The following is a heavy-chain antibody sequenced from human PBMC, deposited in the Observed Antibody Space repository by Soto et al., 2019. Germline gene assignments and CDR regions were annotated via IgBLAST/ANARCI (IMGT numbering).Heavy chain of an antibody. V-gene: IGHV3-66*01. Sequence: EVQLVESGGGLVQPGGSLRLSCTASGFIVSDTYLNCVRQAPGRGLAWVSVISNRGDTHYADTVRGRFSVTRDIADNTVHLQMKNVRVEDTAVYYCAREPRYCRGGSCSITGDAFDIWGQGTIVTVSS. J-gene: IGHJ3*02. CDR2: ISNRGDT. D-gene: IGHD2-15*01. CDR1: GFIVSDTY. CDR3: AREPRYCRGGSCSITGDAFDI.